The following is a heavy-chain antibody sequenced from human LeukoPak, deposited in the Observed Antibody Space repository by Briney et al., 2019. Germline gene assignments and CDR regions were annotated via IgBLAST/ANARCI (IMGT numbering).Heavy chain of an antibody. CDR1: AFTFSNAW. CDR2: IKSNTDGGTA. CDR3: TTDRLTYSGSGSYCGDN. V-gene: IGHV3-15*01. Sequence: GGSLRLSCATSAFTFSNAWMAWVRQAPGKGLEWVGRIKSNTDGGTADYAASVKGRFTISRDDSKNTLSLQMNSLQTEDTAVYYCTTDRLTYSGSGSYCGDNWGQGTLVTVSS. J-gene: IGHJ4*02. D-gene: IGHD3-10*01.